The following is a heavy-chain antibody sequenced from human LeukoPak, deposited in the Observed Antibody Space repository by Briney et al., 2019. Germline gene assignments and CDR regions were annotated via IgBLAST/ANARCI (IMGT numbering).Heavy chain of an antibody. CDR1: GFTFSSYA. CDR2: ISYDGSNK. J-gene: IGHJ4*02. D-gene: IGHD2-21*02. CDR3: ARDKSSTAEFDY. Sequence: PGRSLRLSCAASGFTFSSYAMHWVRQAPGKGLEWVAVISYDGSNKYYADSVKGRFIISRDNSKNTLYLQMNSLRAEDTAVYYCARDKSSTAEFDYWGQGTLVTVSS. V-gene: IGHV3-30*04.